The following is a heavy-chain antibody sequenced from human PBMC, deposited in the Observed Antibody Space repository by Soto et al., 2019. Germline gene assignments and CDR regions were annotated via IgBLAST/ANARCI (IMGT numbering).Heavy chain of an antibody. CDR1: GGTFSSYA. CDR3: ARGNHNLVGMDV. Sequence: ASVKVSCKASGGTFSSYAISWVRQAPGQGLEWMGGIIPIFATSKYAQKFQGRVTITADESTSTAYMELSSLRSEDTAVYYCARGNHNLVGMDVWGQGTTVTVSS. J-gene: IGHJ6*02. D-gene: IGHD1-1*01. V-gene: IGHV1-69*13. CDR2: IIPIFATS.